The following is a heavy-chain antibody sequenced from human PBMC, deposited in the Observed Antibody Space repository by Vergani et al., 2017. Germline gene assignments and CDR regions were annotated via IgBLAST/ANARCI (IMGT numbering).Heavy chain of an antibody. Sequence: QVQLVESGGGVVQPGRSLRLSCAASGFTFSSYAMHWVRQAPGKGLEWVAVISYDGSNKYYADSVKGRFTISRDNSKNTLYLQMNSLRAEDTAVYYCAKDLHYYGSGSYFSAHFDYWGQGTLVTVSS. CDR1: GFTFSSYA. D-gene: IGHD3-10*01. CDR2: ISYDGSNK. V-gene: IGHV3-30*01. J-gene: IGHJ4*02. CDR3: AKDLHYYGSGSYFSAHFDY.